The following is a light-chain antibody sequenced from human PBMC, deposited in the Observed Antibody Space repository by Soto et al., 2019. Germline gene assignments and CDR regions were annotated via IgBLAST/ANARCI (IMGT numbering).Light chain of an antibody. CDR3: QQLNSYST. J-gene: IGKJ4*01. V-gene: IGKV1-9*01. CDR1: QGISSY. Sequence: DIQLTHAPSFLSASVRDRVTITSRASQGISSYLAWYQQKPGKAPKLLIYAASTLQSGVPSRFSGSGPGTEFTLTISSLQPEDFATYYCQQLNSYSTFGGGTKV. CDR2: AAS.